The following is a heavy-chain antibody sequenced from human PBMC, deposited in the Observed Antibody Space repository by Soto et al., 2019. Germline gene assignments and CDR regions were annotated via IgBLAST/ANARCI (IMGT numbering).Heavy chain of an antibody. CDR3: ARGSNSNFEGPIV. J-gene: IGHJ4*02. CDR2: IFYRGET. V-gene: IGHV4-59*13. Sequence: QVQLEESGPGLVKPSETLSLICSVSGGTIGDYSWNWIRQAPGKGLEWIGYIFYRGETKYNPSHSFRSRATISTSKIQVSPTLTSVPAADTAVYYCARGSNSNFEGPIVWGQGTLVTVSS. CDR1: GGTIGDYS. D-gene: IGHD4-4*01.